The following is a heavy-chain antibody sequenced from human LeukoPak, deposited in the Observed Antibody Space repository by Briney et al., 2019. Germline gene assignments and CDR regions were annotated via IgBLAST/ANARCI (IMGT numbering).Heavy chain of an antibody. V-gene: IGHV1-18*01. J-gene: IGHJ4*02. CDR2: ISTYDGNT. D-gene: IGHD3-22*01. CDR3: AKSGASSGYSPIDY. CDR1: GYSFTSYG. Sequence: ASVKVSCKASGYSFTSYGISWVRQAPGQRLECMGWISTYDGNTNFAQNMQGRVTMSTDSSTRTAYMELTSLRSDDTAVYYCAKSGASSGYSPIDYWGPGTLVTVSS.